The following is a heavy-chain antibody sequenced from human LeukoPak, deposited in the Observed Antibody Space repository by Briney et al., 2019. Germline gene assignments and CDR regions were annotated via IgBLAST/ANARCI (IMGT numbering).Heavy chain of an antibody. CDR2: ISSSSSYI. V-gene: IGHV3-21*01. J-gene: IGHJ4*02. Sequence: GGSLRLSCAASGFTFSSYSMNWVRQAPGKGLEWVSSISSSSSYIYYADSVKGRFTISRDNAKNSLYLQMNSLRAEDTAVYYCARDQGGGGYYFDYWGQGTLVTVSS. CDR3: ARDQGGGGYYFDY. D-gene: IGHD2-15*01. CDR1: GFTFSSYS.